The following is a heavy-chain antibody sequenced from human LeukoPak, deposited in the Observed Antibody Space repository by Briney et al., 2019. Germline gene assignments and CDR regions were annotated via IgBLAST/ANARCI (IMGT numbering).Heavy chain of an antibody. J-gene: IGHJ6*02. CDR2: TYYRSKWYN. V-gene: IGHV6-1*01. D-gene: IGHD3-10*01. CDR1: GDSVSSNSAA. Sequence: SQTLSLTCAISGDSVSSNSAAWNWIRQSPSRGLEWLGRTYYRSKWYNDYAVSVKSRITINPDTSKNQFSLQLNSVTPEDTAVYYCARGYYGSGSYQNYYYGMDVWGQGTTVTVSS. CDR3: ARGYYGSGSYQNYYYGMDV.